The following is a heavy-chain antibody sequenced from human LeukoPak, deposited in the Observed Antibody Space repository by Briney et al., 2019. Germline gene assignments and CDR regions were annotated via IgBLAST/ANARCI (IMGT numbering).Heavy chain of an antibody. Sequence: GGSLRLSCAASGSTFSSYAMHWVRQAPGKGLEWVAVISYDGSNKYYADSVKGRFTISRDNSKNTLYLQMNSLRAEDTAVYYCARERIAAASHFDYWGQGTLVTVSS. J-gene: IGHJ4*02. CDR3: ARERIAAASHFDY. D-gene: IGHD6-13*01. V-gene: IGHV3-30-3*01. CDR1: GSTFSSYA. CDR2: ISYDGSNK.